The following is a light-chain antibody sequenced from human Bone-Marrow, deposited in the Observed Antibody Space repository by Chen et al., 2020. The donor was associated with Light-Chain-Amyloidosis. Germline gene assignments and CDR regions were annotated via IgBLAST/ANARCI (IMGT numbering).Light chain of an antibody. V-gene: IGLV3-21*02. Sequence: SYVLTQPSSVSVAQGQTATNACGGNNIGSTSVHWYQQTPGKAPLLVVYDDSDRPSGIPERLSVSNSGNTATLTSSRVEAGDEADYYCQVWDRSSDRPVFGGGTKLTVL. CDR3: QVWDRSSDRPV. J-gene: IGLJ3*02. CDR2: DDS. CDR1: NIGSTS.